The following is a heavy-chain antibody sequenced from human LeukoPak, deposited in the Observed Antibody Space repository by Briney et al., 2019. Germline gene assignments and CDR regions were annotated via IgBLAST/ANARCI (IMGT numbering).Heavy chain of an antibody. CDR2: IYHSGST. V-gene: IGHV4-38-2*02. D-gene: IGHD2-21*02. Sequence: SETLSLTCTVSGYSISSGYYWGWIRQPPGKGLEWIGSIYHSGSTYYNPSLKSRVTISVDTSKNQFSLKLSSVTAADTAVYYCARRDSMNLGYWGQGTLVTVSS. CDR3: ARRDSMNLGY. CDR1: GYSISSGYY. J-gene: IGHJ4*02.